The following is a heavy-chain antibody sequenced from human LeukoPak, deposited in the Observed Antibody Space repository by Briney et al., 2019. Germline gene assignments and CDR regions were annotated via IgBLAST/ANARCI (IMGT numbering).Heavy chain of an antibody. Sequence: ASVKVSCKASGYTFTGYYMHWVRQAPGQGLEWMGWINPNSGGTNYAQKFQGRVTMTRDTSISTAYMELSRLRSDDTAVYYCARAFNDYYDILTGYYDYWGQGTLVTVSS. V-gene: IGHV1-2*02. CDR3: ARAFNDYYDILTGYYDY. CDR2: INPNSGGT. CDR1: GYTFTGYY. J-gene: IGHJ4*02. D-gene: IGHD3-9*01.